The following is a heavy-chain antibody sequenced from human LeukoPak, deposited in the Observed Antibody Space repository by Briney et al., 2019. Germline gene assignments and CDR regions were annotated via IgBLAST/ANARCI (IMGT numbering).Heavy chain of an antibody. CDR2: ISGSGGST. CDR3: AKEGGIVVVPAATHY. D-gene: IGHD2-2*01. V-gene: IGHV3-23*01. J-gene: IGHJ4*02. Sequence: GGSLRLSCAASGFTFSSYAMSWVRQAPGEGLEWVSAISGSGGSTYYADSVKGRFTISRDNSKNTLYLQMNSLRAEDTAVYYCAKEGGIVVVPAATHYWGQGTLVTVSS. CDR1: GFTFSSYA.